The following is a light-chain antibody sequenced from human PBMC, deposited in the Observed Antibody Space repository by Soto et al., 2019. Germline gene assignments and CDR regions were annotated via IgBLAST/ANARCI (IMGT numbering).Light chain of an antibody. Sequence: EIVLTQSPGTLSLSPGERATLSCRASQSVSSSELAWYQQKPDQAPRLLVYSASSRATGIPDRFSGSGSGTDFTLTISILEAEDFAVYHCQHYGSTSPLPFGGGTKVEIK. V-gene: IGKV3-20*01. CDR3: QHYGSTSPLP. J-gene: IGKJ4*01. CDR1: QSVSSSE. CDR2: SAS.